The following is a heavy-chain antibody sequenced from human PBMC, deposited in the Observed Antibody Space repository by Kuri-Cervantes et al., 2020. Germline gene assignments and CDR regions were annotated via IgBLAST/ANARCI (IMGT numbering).Heavy chain of an antibody. V-gene: IGHV3-30*18. CDR1: GFTFSSYG. J-gene: IGHJ4*02. CDR2: ISYDGSNK. CDR3: AKDIGPLGSRANYFDY. D-gene: IGHD3-10*01. Sequence: GGSLRLSCAASGFTFSSYGMHWVRQAPGKGLEWVAVISYDGSNKYYADSVKGRFTISRDNAKNSLYLQMNSLRAEDTALYYCAKDIGPLGSRANYFDYWGQGTLVTVSS.